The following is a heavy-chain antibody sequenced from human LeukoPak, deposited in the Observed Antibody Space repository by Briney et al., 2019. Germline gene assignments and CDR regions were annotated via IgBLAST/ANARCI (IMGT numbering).Heavy chain of an antibody. D-gene: IGHD1-14*01. CDR1: RLSIVRTNY. J-gene: IGHJ4*02. CDR2: NANDGTR. CDR3: TGENRRFCPFAF. V-gene: IGHV4-4*02. Sequence: PSGALLLNCGFTRLSIVRTNYWTWVRQAPGKGLEWIGENANDGTRNYDPSMRSRVAMSFARANNYFCLRLKAVTTADTALYYFTGENRRFCPFAFWGQGVMVTVSS.